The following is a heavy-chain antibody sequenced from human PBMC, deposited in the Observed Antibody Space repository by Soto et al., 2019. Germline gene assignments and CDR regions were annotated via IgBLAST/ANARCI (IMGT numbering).Heavy chain of an antibody. Sequence: QVQLVESGGGVVQPGRSLRLSCAASGFTFSSYGMHWVRQAPGKGLEWVAVISYDGSNKYYADSVKGRFTISRDNFKNTLYLQMNSLRAEDTAVYYCAKSVVWYFDLWGRGTLVTVSS. J-gene: IGHJ2*01. CDR3: AKSVVWYFDL. CDR2: ISYDGSNK. D-gene: IGHD3-16*02. V-gene: IGHV3-30*18. CDR1: GFTFSSYG.